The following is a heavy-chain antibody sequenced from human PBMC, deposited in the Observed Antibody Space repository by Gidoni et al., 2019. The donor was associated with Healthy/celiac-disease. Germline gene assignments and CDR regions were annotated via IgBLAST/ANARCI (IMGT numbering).Heavy chain of an antibody. CDR2: ISWNSGSI. Sequence: EVQPVESGGGLVQPGRPLRLLCAASGFTFADYAMHWVRQAPRKGLEWVSGISWNSGSIGYADSVKGRFTISRDNAKNSLYLQMNSLRAEDTALYYCAKDLTTGYSSSPFDYWGQGTLVTVSS. CDR1: GFTFADYA. J-gene: IGHJ4*02. D-gene: IGHD6-13*01. CDR3: AKDLTTGYSSSPFDY. V-gene: IGHV3-9*01.